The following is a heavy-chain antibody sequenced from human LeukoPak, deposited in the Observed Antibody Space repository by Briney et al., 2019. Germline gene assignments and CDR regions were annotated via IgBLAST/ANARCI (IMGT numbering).Heavy chain of an antibody. Sequence: ASVEVSCKASGYTFTSYDINWVRQATGQGLEWMGWMNPNSGNTGYAQKFQGRVTMTRNTSISTAYMELSSLRSEDTAVYYCARGSGTYYDFWSGYTNYYYYGMDVWGQGTTVTVSS. CDR2: MNPNSGNT. D-gene: IGHD3-3*01. V-gene: IGHV1-8*01. CDR3: ARGSGTYYDFWSGYTNYYYYGMDV. J-gene: IGHJ6*02. CDR1: GYTFTSYD.